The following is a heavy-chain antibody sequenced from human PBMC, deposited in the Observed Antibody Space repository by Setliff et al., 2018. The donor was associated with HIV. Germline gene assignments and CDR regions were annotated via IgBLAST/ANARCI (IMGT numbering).Heavy chain of an antibody. Sequence: SVKVSCKASGDTFNSYLFTWVRRAPGRGLEWMGGILPSLGTADYAQTFQGRVTITADKSTSTIYMELSSLRSEDTAVYYCARDYSPTFYYYDSSGTFDYWGQGTLVTVSS. CDR2: ILPSLGTA. CDR1: GDTFNSYL. V-gene: IGHV1-69*10. CDR3: ARDYSPTFYYYDSSGTFDY. D-gene: IGHD3-22*01. J-gene: IGHJ4*02.